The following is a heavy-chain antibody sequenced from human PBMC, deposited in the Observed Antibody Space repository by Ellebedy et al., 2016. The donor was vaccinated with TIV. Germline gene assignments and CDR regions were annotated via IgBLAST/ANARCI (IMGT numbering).Heavy chain of an antibody. J-gene: IGHJ5*02. CDR1: GFTSSSYS. Sequence: PGGSLRLSCAASGFTSSSYSMNWVRQAPGKGLEWVSSISSSSSYIYYADSVKGRFTISRDNAKNSLYLQMNSLRAEDTAVYYCERVRDWNDFWFDPWGQGTLVTVSS. D-gene: IGHD1-1*01. CDR3: ERVRDWNDFWFDP. V-gene: IGHV3-21*01. CDR2: ISSSSSYI.